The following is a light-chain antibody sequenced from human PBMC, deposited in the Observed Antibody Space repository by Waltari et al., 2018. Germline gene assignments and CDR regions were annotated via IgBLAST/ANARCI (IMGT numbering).Light chain of an antibody. CDR3: QSHDSTSNVV. CDR2: GDN. J-gene: IGLJ2*01. V-gene: IGLV6-57*04. CDR1: SCNISTNF. Sequence: FMLTHPHSVSESSGQAVPISCTRTSCNISTNFVQLYQQRPGSAPTIVILGDNQRPSGVSDRFSGSIDRSSNSASLTNSGLRTEDEADDYCQSHDSTSNVVFGAGTKLTVL.